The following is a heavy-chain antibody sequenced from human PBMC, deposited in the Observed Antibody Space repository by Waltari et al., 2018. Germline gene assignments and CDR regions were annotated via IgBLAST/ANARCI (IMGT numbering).Heavy chain of an antibody. CDR2: IITSTGNP. CDR3: AREVVPPHTVVVNWFDP. V-gene: IGHV7-4-1*02. CDR1: GYTFPNYA. J-gene: IGHJ5*02. D-gene: IGHD2-2*01. Sequence: QVQLVHSGSELKKPGASVKISFKSSGYTFPNYAINWLRQAPGQGLELMGWIITSTGNPTYAQDFTGRFIFSLDTSVDTAYLEINSLKVEDTAVYYCAREVVPPHTVVVNWFDPWGQGTLVTVSS.